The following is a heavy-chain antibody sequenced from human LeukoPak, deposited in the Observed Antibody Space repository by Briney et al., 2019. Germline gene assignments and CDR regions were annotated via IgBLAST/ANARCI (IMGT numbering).Heavy chain of an antibody. CDR3: ARGASRVHYQLLWSNYYYYYMDV. D-gene: IGHD2-2*01. Sequence: ASVKVSCKASGGTFSSYDINWVRQATGQGLEWMGWMNPNSGNTGCAQKFQGRVTITRNTSISTAYMELSSLRSEDTAVYYCARGASRVHYQLLWSNYYYYYMDVWGKGTTVTVSS. V-gene: IGHV1-8*03. CDR2: MNPNSGNT. J-gene: IGHJ6*03. CDR1: GGTFSSYD.